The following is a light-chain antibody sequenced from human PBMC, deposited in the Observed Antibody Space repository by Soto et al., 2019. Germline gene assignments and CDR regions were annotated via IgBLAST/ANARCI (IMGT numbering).Light chain of an antibody. Sequence: EIVLTQSPGTLSLSPGERATLSCRASQSIFSYLAWFQQKPGQAPRLLIYDASNRATGIPARFSGSGSGTDFTLTISSLEPEDFAVYYCQQRSNWPPTFGQGTKVEIK. CDR3: QQRSNWPPT. CDR1: QSIFSY. J-gene: IGKJ1*01. V-gene: IGKV3-11*01. CDR2: DAS.